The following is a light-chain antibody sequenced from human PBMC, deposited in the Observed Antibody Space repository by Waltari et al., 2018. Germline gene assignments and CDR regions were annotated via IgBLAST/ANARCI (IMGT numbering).Light chain of an antibody. J-gene: IGKJ1*01. V-gene: IGKV3-20*01. CDR3: QKYGTRPAT. Sequence: EIVLTQSPASLSLSPGDRATLSCRASPSVGRTLAWYQQRPGQAPRLLIYDASSRATGIPDWFSGSGSGTDFSLTISRLEPEDFEVYYCQKYGTRPATFGQGTKVEVK. CDR1: PSVGRT. CDR2: DAS.